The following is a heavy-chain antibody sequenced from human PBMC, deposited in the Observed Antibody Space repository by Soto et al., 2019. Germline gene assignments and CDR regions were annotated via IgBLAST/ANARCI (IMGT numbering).Heavy chain of an antibody. J-gene: IGHJ6*02. CDR3: ARSRAGAYGMDV. CDR2: IWYDGSNK. CDR1: GFTFSSYG. Sequence: PGGSLRLSCAASGFTFSSYGMHWVRQAPGKGLEWVAVIWYDGSNKYYADSVKGRFTISRDNSKNTLYLQMNSLRAEDTAVYYCARSRAGAYGMDVWGQGTTVTVYS. V-gene: IGHV3-33*01.